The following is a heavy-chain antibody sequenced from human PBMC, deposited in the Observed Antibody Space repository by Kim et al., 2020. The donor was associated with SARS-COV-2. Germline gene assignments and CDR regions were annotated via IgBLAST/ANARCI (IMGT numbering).Heavy chain of an antibody. Sequence: SETLSLTCTVSGGSISSSSYYWGWIRQPPGKGLEWIGSIYYSGSTYYNPSLKSRVTISVDTSKNQFSLKLSSVTAPDTAVYYCAIYSSSWYIDYWGQGTLVTVSS. V-gene: IGHV4-39*01. J-gene: IGHJ4*02. CDR1: GGSISSSSYY. CDR3: AIYSSSWYIDY. CDR2: IYYSGST. D-gene: IGHD6-13*01.